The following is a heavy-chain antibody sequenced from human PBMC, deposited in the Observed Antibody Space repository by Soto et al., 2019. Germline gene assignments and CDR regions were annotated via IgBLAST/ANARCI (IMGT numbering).Heavy chain of an antibody. CDR3: ARDLTRRSWKLFDP. J-gene: IGHJ5*02. Sequence: QVQLVQSGAEVKEPGASVKVSCRPSGYTFTDHYINWVRQAPGQGPEDMGWIHRNGGDTKYTQRFQGRVAKTRRSFISHVYLELSRLTSDDTAVYYCARDLTRRSWKLFDPWGQGSLVTGSS. D-gene: IGHD4-4*01. CDR1: GYTFTDHY. CDR2: IHRNGGDT. V-gene: IGHV1-2*02.